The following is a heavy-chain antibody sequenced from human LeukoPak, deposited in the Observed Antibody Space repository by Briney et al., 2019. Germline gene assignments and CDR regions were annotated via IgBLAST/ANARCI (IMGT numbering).Heavy chain of an antibody. CDR2: IYYSGTT. V-gene: IGHV4-39*01. CDR3: ARHGGAAAAIDY. CDR1: GGFVSSSSYS. D-gene: IGHD6-13*01. J-gene: IGHJ4*02. Sequence: PSETLSLTCTVSGGFVSSSSYSWGWIRQPPGKGLEWIGSIYYSGTTYYIPSLKSRITISVDTSKNQFSLKLNSVTAADTAVYYCARHGGAAAAIDYWGQGTLVTVSS.